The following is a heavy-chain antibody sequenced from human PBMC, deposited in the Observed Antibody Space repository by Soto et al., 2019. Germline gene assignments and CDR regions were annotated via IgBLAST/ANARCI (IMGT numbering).Heavy chain of an antibody. CDR1: GYTFTSYD. Sequence: QVQLVQSGAEVKKPGASVKVSCKASGYTFTSYDINWVRQATGQGLEWMGWMNPNSGNTGYAQKFQGRVTMTRNTCTSTVHMELCSLRSEATAVYDSAGVGGGNCSSCNGMDVWGQGTTVTVSS. CDR3: AGVGGGNCSSCNGMDV. CDR2: MNPNSGNT. D-gene: IGHD2-15*01. V-gene: IGHV1-8*01. J-gene: IGHJ6*02.